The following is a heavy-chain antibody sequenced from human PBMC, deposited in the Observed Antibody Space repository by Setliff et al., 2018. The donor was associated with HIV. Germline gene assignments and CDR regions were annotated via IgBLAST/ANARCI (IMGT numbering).Heavy chain of an antibody. CDR1: GGRFSNYG. J-gene: IGHJ6*03. Sequence: GASVKVSCKASGGRFSNYGISWVRQAPGQGLEWMGGIIPIFGTTNYAQMFQGRVTMTADESTSTAYMELSSLRSEDTAVYYCARDVYFTFSVEVIRHYLDVWGKGTTVTVSS. CDR3: ARDVYFTFSVEVIRHYLDV. CDR2: IIPIFGTT. V-gene: IGHV1-69*13. D-gene: IGHD3-22*01.